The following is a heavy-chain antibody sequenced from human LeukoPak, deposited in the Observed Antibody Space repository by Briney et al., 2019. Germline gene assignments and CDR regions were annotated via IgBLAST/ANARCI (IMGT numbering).Heavy chain of an antibody. D-gene: IGHD1-7*01. CDR2: INPGGGST. CDR1: GFTFRDFT. J-gene: IGHJ4*02. CDR3: AKAGGNSFFDY. V-gene: IGHV3-23*01. Sequence: GGSLRLSCAASGFTFRDFTMTWVRQAPGKGLEWVSAINPGGGSTYYADSVKGRFTISGDNSKNTLYLQMNSLRAEDTAVYYCAKAGGNSFFDYWGQGTLVTVSS.